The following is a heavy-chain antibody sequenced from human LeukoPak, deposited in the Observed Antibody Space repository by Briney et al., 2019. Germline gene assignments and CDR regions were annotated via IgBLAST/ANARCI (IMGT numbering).Heavy chain of an antibody. D-gene: IGHD2-15*01. V-gene: IGHV3-23*01. CDR1: GFTFSNYG. Sequence: GGSLRLSCTAAGFTFSNYGMSWVRQAPGKGLEWVSGISGSGGSTYYADSVKGRFTLPRDNSKNTLYLQMNSLRAEDTAVYYCASLSGGSDNYWGQGTLVTVSS. J-gene: IGHJ4*02. CDR3: ASLSGGSDNY. CDR2: ISGSGGST.